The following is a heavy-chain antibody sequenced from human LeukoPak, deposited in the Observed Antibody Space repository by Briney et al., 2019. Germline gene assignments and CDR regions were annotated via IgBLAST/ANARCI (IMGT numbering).Heavy chain of an antibody. V-gene: IGHV3-48*01. D-gene: IGHD3-10*01. CDR1: GFTFSSYS. CDR3: ARDQYYYGSGSYLDY. J-gene: IGHJ4*02. Sequence: GGSLRLSCAASGFTFSSYSMNWVRQAPGKGLEWVSYISSSSSTIYYADSVKGRFTISRDNAKNSLYLQMNSLRAEDTAVYYRARDQYYYGSGSYLDYWGQGTLVTVSS. CDR2: ISSSSSTI.